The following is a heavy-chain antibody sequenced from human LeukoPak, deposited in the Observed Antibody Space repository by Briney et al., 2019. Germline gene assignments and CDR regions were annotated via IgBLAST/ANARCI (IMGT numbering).Heavy chain of an antibody. V-gene: IGHV3-9*01. D-gene: IGHD1-26*01. CDR1: GFTFKDYG. J-gene: IGHJ6*02. CDR2: INWEGGGT. CDR3: AKHLRATNTYIFFGLDV. Sequence: GGSMRLACAATGFTFKDYGMHWVRQPPGKGLEWVSGINWEGGGTHYADSLKGRFTISRDNAKNSLYLQMTSLRPEDTALYYCAKHLRATNTYIFFGLDVWGQGTTVTVSS.